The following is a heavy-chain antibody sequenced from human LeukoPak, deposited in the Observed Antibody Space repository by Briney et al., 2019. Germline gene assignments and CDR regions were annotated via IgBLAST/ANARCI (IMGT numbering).Heavy chain of an antibody. Sequence: QPGGSLRLSCVASGFTFSSYSMNWVRQAPGKGLEWVSRISRDGATTHYAGSVKGRFTISRDNAKNMVYLQMDSLSAEDTAVYYCVRLLDIDYWGQGTLVTVSS. CDR1: GFTFSSYS. CDR3: VRLLDIDY. V-gene: IGHV3-74*01. J-gene: IGHJ4*02. D-gene: IGHD1-1*01. CDR2: ISRDGATT.